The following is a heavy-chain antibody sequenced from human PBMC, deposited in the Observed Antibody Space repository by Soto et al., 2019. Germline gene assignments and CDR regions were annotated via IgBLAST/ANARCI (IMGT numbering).Heavy chain of an antibody. CDR1: GFTFGDYA. Sequence: GGSLRLSCTASGFTFGDYAMSWVRQAPGKGLEWVGFIRSKAYGGTTEYAASVKGRFTISRDDSKSIAYLQMNSLKTEDTAVYYCTRDSPVLLWFGGREDYGMDVWGQGTTVTVSS. D-gene: IGHD3-10*01. V-gene: IGHV3-49*04. J-gene: IGHJ6*02. CDR3: TRDSPVLLWFGGREDYGMDV. CDR2: IRSKAYGGTT.